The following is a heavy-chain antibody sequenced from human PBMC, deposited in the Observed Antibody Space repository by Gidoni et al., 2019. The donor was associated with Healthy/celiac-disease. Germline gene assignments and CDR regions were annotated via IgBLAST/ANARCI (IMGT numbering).Heavy chain of an antibody. Sequence: QVQLQQSGPGLVKPSEALSLSCTVSGGSISSYYCSWIRQPPGKGLEWIGYLYYSGSTNSNPSLKSRVTIPVDTSKNQFSLKLSSVTAADTAVYYCARVGVVPAAIPSAFDIWGQGTMVTVSS. D-gene: IGHD2-2*01. V-gene: IGHV4-59*01. J-gene: IGHJ3*02. CDR2: LYYSGST. CDR3: ARVGVVPAAIPSAFDI. CDR1: GGSISSYY.